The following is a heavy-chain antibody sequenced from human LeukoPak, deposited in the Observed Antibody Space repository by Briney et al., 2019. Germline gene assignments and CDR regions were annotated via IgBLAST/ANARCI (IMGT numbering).Heavy chain of an antibody. CDR1: GYTFTSYD. CDR3: ARGRVAAAGRRLNDY. Sequence: ASVKVSCKASGYTFTSYDINWVRQATGQGLEWMGWMNPNSGNTGYAQKFQGRATMTRNTSISTAYMELSSLRSEDTAVYYCARGRVAAAGRRLNDYWGQGTLVTVSS. CDR2: MNPNSGNT. V-gene: IGHV1-8*01. J-gene: IGHJ4*02. D-gene: IGHD6-13*01.